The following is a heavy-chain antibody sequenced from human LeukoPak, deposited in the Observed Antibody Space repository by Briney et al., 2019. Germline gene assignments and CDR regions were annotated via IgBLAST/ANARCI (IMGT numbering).Heavy chain of an antibody. Sequence: GRSLRLSCAASGFTFSSYGMHWVRQAPGKGLEWVAVISYDGSNKYYADSVKGRFTISRDNSKNTLYLQMNSLRAEDTAVYYCAKDGYSSGWYGFDYWGQGTLVTVSS. CDR1: GFTFSSYG. V-gene: IGHV3-30*18. J-gene: IGHJ4*02. CDR2: ISYDGSNK. CDR3: AKDGYSSGWYGFDY. D-gene: IGHD6-19*01.